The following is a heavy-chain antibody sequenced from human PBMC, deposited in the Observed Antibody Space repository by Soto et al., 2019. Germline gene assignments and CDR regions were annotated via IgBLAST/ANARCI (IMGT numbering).Heavy chain of an antibody. CDR3: AKGSRGGHVTVVTYA. CDR2: ISGSGGST. J-gene: IGHJ5*02. Sequence: EVQLLESGGGLVQPGGSLRLSCAASGFTFSSYAMSWVRQAPGKGLEWVSAISGSGGSTYYADSVKGRVTISRDNSKNTLDLEMNSLRAEDTAVYYCAKGSRGGHVTVVTYAWGQGTLVTVSS. D-gene: IGHD2-21*02. V-gene: IGHV3-23*01. CDR1: GFTFSSYA.